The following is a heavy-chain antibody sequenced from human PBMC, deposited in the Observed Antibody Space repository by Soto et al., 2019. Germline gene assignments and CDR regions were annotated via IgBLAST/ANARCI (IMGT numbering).Heavy chain of an antibody. J-gene: IGHJ4*02. CDR2: ISYDGSNK. CDR1: GFTFSSYG. D-gene: IGHD1-26*01. V-gene: IGHV3-30*18. CDR3: AKEWERPESGGFDD. Sequence: QVQLVESGGGVVQPGRSLRLSCAASGFTFSSYGMHWVRQAPGKGLEWVAVISYDGSNKYYADSVKGRFTISRDNSKNTLYLQMNSLRAEDTAVYYCAKEWERPESGGFDDWGQGTLVTVSS.